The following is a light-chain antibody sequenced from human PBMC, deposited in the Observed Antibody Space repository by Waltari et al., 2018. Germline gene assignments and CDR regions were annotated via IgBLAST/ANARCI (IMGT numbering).Light chain of an antibody. Sequence: QSVLTQPPSVSGAPGQRVTISCTGSRSNIGAGYDVHWYQPLPGTAPKLLISGNTNRPSGVPDRFSGSKSGTSASLAITGLQAEDEADYYCQSYDSSLSGGVFGGGTKLTVL. J-gene: IGLJ3*02. CDR1: RSNIGAGYD. V-gene: IGLV1-40*01. CDR3: QSYDSSLSGGV. CDR2: GNT.